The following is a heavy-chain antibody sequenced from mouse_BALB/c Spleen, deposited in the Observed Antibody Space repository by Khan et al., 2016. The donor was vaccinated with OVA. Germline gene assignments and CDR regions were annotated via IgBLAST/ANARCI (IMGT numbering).Heavy chain of an antibody. J-gene: IGHJ1*01. D-gene: IGHD2-1*01. CDR3: ARSGGNFHWYFDV. Sequence: QLEESGGGLVQPGGSRKLSCAASGFTFSSFGMHWVRQAPKKGLEWVAYVSSGSSTIYYVDTVKGRFTISRDNPKNTLFLQMTSLGSEDTAMYYCARSGGNFHWYFDVWGAGTSVTVSS. CDR1: GFTFSSFG. CDR2: VSSGSSTI. V-gene: IGHV5-17*02.